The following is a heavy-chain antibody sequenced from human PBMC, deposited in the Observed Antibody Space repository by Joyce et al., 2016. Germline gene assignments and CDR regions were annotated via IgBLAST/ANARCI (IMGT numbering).Heavy chain of an antibody. CDR2: FEPEDGET. Sequence: QVQLVQSGAEVKKPGASVKVSCKVSEYTLTELSIHWVRQAPGKGLEWIGGFEPEDGETIYARKFQGRLTMTEDTSTETAAMELSSLTSDDTAVYYCASGGSSYWCVDLWGRGTLVTVFS. CDR3: ASGGSSYWCVDL. CDR1: EYTLTELS. V-gene: IGHV1-24*01. D-gene: IGHD2-15*01. J-gene: IGHJ2*01.